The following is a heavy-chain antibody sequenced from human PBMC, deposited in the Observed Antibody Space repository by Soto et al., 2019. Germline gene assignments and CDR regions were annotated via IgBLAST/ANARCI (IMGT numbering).Heavy chain of an antibody. CDR1: GGSISSGGYS. V-gene: IGHV4-30-2*01. D-gene: IGHD3-10*01. Sequence: SETLSLTCAVSGGSISSGGYSWSWIRQPPGKGLEWIGYIYHSGSTYYNPSLKSRVTISVDRSKNQFSLKLSSVTAADTAVYYCARQLMVRGVDDAFDIWGQGTMVTVSS. CDR2: IYHSGST. CDR3: ARQLMVRGVDDAFDI. J-gene: IGHJ3*02.